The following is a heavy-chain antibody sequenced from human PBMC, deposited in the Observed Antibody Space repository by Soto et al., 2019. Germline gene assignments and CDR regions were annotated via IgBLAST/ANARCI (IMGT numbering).Heavy chain of an antibody. CDR2: ISAYNGNT. D-gene: IGHD6-19*01. Sequence: ASVKVSCKASGYTFTSYGISWVRQAPGQGLEWMGWISAYNGNTNYAQKLQGRVTMTTDTPTSTAYMELRSLRSDDTAVYYCARDQADSSGWYPGGYYYYGMDVWGQGTTVTVSS. CDR1: GYTFTSYG. CDR3: ARDQADSSGWYPGGYYYYGMDV. J-gene: IGHJ6*02. V-gene: IGHV1-18*01.